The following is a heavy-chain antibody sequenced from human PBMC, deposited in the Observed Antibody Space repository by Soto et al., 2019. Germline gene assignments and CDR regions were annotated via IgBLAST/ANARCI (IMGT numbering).Heavy chain of an antibody. D-gene: IGHD3-22*01. CDR1: GFTFSSYG. V-gene: IGHV3-30*03. J-gene: IGHJ3*02. CDR2: ISSDGSNK. CDR3: ARDILMIVVEGAVGSDAFDI. Sequence: PGGSLRLSCAASGFTFSSYGMHWVRQAPGKGLEWVAVISSDGSNKYYADSVKGRFTISRDNSKNTLYLQMNSLRAEDTAVYYCARDILMIVVEGAVGSDAFDIWGQGTMVTVSS.